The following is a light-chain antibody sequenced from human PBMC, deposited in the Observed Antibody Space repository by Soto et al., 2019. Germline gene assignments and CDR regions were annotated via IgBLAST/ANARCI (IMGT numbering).Light chain of an antibody. CDR3: QQYGSSPPYT. CDR1: QSVSSNY. V-gene: IGKV3-20*01. J-gene: IGKJ2*01. CDR2: GAS. Sequence: EIVLTQSPGTLSLSPGERANLSCRASQSVSSNYLAWYQQKPGQAPRLLIYGASSRASDIPDRFSGSGSGTDFTLTISRLEPEDLAVYYCQQYGSSPPYTFGQGTKLEIK.